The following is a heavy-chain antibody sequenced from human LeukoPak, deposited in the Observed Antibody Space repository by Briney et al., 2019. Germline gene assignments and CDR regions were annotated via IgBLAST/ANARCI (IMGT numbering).Heavy chain of an antibody. D-gene: IGHD2-21*01. Sequence: ASVKVSCKASGYTFTGYYMHWVRQSPGQGLEWVGWINPSSGDTEYAQKFQGRVTMTRDTSISTAYMELSRLRYDDTAVYYCARPDCGGDCRLIQYWGQGTLVTVSS. CDR1: GYTFTGYY. J-gene: IGHJ1*01. V-gene: IGHV1-2*02. CDR2: INPSSGDT. CDR3: ARPDCGGDCRLIQY.